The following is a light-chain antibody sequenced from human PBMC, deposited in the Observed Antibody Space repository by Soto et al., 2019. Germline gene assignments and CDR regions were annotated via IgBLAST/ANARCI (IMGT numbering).Light chain of an antibody. Sequence: QSVLTQPPSASGTPGQRVTISCSGSSSNIGSNTVNWYQQLPGTAPKLLIYNNNQRPSGVPDRFSGSKSGTSASLAISGLQSEDEADDYCAAWDDNLNGYVAFGGGTKLTVL. CDR1: SSNIGSNT. J-gene: IGLJ2*01. V-gene: IGLV1-44*01. CDR2: NNN. CDR3: AAWDDNLNGYVA.